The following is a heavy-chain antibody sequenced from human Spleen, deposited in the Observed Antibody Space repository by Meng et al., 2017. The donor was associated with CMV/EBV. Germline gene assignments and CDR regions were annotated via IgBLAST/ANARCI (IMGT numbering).Heavy chain of an antibody. CDR2: IRYDGSNK. D-gene: IGHD1-7*01. CDR1: GFTFSSYG. Sequence: GESLKISCAASGFTFSSYGMHWVRQAPGKGLEWVAFIRYDGSNKYYADSVKGRFTISRDNAKNSLYLQMNSLRAEDTAVYFCARGGALDWNYNIGMDVWGQGTAVTVSS. J-gene: IGHJ6*02. CDR3: ARGGALDWNYNIGMDV. V-gene: IGHV3-30*02.